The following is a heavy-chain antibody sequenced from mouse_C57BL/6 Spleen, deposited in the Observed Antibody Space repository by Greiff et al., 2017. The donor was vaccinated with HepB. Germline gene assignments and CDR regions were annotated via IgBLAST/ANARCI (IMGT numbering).Heavy chain of an antibody. D-gene: IGHD1-1*01. CDR2: ISSGSSTI. CDR1: GFTFSDYG. V-gene: IGHV5-17*01. CDR3: ARERLLRYSFAY. J-gene: IGHJ3*01. Sequence: EVKVVESGGGLVKPGGSLKLSCAASGFTFSDYGMHWVRQAPEKGLEWVAYISSGSSTIYYADTVKGRFTISRDNAKNTLFLQMTSLRSEDTAMYYCARERLLRYSFAYWGQGTLVTVSA.